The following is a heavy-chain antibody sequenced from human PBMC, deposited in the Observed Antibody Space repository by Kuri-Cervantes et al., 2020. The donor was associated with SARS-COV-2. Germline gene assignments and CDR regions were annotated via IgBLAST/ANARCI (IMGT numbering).Heavy chain of an antibody. J-gene: IGHJ4*02. CDR2: IYYSGST. Sequence: GSLRLSCTVSGGSISSSSYYWGWIRQPPGKGLEWIGSIYYSGSTYYNPSLKSRVTISVDTSKNQFSLKLSSVTAADTAAYYCARLQVGALDYWGQGTLVTVSS. V-gene: IGHV4-39*07. CDR3: ARLQVGALDY. D-gene: IGHD1-26*01. CDR1: GGSISSSSYY.